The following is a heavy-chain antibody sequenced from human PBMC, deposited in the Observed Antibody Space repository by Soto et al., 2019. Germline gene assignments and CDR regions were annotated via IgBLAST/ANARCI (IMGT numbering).Heavy chain of an antibody. CDR2: IYYSGST. CDR1: GGSISSYY. V-gene: IGHV4-59*01. Sequence: PSETLSLTCTVSGGSISSYYWSWIRQPPGKGLEWIGYIYYSGSTNYNPSLKSRVTISVDTSKNQFSLKLSSVTAADTAVYYCARGTIFGVVTRGCWFDPWGQGTLVTVSS. D-gene: IGHD3-3*01. CDR3: ARGTIFGVVTRGCWFDP. J-gene: IGHJ5*02.